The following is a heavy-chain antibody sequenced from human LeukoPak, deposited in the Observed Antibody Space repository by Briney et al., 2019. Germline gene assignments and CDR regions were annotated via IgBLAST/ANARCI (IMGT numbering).Heavy chain of an antibody. CDR1: GFIFSSYW. CDR2: MTSSRYI. V-gene: IGHV3-21*04. CDR3: TRDQFFDYDNDDAFDV. J-gene: IGHJ3*01. Sequence: GGSLRLSCAVSGFIFSSYWMNWVRQAPGKGLEWVSSMTSSRYIYYADSVKGRFTISRDDANNLVFLQMHSLRAEDTAIYYCTRDQFFDYDNDDAFDVWGQGTKVIVSS. D-gene: IGHD3-22*01.